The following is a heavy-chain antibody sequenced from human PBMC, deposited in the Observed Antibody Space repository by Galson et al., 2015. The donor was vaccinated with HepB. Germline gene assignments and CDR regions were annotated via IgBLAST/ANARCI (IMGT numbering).Heavy chain of an antibody. CDR3: ARDPGGSYYASFDY. Sequence: SVKVSCKASGYTFTGYYMHWVRQAPGQGLEWMGWINPNSGGTNYAQKFQGRVTMTRDTSISTAYMELSRLRSDDTAVYYCARDPGGSYYASFDYWGQGTLVTVSS. CDR2: INPNSGGT. CDR1: GYTFTGYY. J-gene: IGHJ4*02. V-gene: IGHV1-2*02. D-gene: IGHD1-26*01.